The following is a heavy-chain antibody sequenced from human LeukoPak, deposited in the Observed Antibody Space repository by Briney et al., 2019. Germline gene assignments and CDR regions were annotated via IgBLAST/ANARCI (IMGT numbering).Heavy chain of an antibody. V-gene: IGHV4-31*03. D-gene: IGHD3-10*01. CDR1: GGSISSGGYY. CDR2: IYYSGST. CDR3: AGGYSAYYFDY. J-gene: IGHJ4*02. Sequence: SETLSLTCTVSGGSISSGGYYWSWIRQHPGKGLEWIGYIYYSGSTYYNPSLKSRVTISVDTSKNQFSLKLSSVTAADTGVYYCAGGYSAYYFDYWGQGTLVTVSS.